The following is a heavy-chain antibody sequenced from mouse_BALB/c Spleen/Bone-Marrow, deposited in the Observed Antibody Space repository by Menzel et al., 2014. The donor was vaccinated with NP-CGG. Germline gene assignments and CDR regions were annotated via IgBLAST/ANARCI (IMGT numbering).Heavy chain of an antibody. CDR1: GFTFTDYY. CDR3: ARDNYYGYHWYFDV. V-gene: IGHV7-3*02. D-gene: IGHD1-2*01. Sequence: EVKLVESGGGLVQPGGSLILSCATSGFTFTDYYMSWVRRPPGKALEWLGFIRNKANGYTTEYSASVKGWFTISRDNSQSILYLQMNTLRAEDSATYYCARDNYYGYHWYFDVWGAGTTVTVSS. J-gene: IGHJ1*01. CDR2: IRNKANGYTT.